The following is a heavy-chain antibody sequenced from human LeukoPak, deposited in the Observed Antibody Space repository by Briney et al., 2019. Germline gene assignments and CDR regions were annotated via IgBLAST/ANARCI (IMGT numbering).Heavy chain of an antibody. CDR1: GYTFTGYY. CDR3: TRESGSYHGNDY. V-gene: IGHV1-2*06. D-gene: IGHD1-26*01. CDR2: INPNNGGT. J-gene: IGHJ4*02. Sequence: ASVKVSCKASGYTFTGYYMHWVRQAPGQGLEWMGRINPNNGGTNYAQKFQGRVTMTGDTSISTAYMELSSLRSDDTAVYYCTRESGSYHGNDYWGQGALVTVSS.